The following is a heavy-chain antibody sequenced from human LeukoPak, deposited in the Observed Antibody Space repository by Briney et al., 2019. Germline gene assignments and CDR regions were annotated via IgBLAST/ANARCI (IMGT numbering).Heavy chain of an antibody. CDR2: INPNSGGT. V-gene: IGHV1-2*02. CDR1: GYTFTRYY. CDR3: ARADSSSWYGGY. Sequence: ASVKVSCKASGYTFTRYYMHWVRRAPGQGLEWMGWINPNSGGTNYAQKFQGRVTMTRDTSISTAYMELTSLISDDTAVYYCARADSSSWYGGYWGQGTLVTVSS. J-gene: IGHJ4*02. D-gene: IGHD6-13*01.